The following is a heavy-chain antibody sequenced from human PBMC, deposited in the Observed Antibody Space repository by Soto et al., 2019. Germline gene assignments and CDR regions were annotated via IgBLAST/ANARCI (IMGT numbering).Heavy chain of an antibody. V-gene: IGHV3-23*01. J-gene: IGHJ2*01. CDR2: ISGSGGST. CDR1: GFTFSSYA. D-gene: IGHD5-12*01. Sequence: EVQLLESGGGLVQPGGSLRLSCAASGFTFSSYAMSWVRQAPGKGLEWVSAISGSGGSTYYADSVKGRFTISRDNSKNTRYLQMNSLRAEDTALYYCAKAPIVATNHWYFDLWGRGPLVTVSS. CDR3: AKAPIVATNHWYFDL.